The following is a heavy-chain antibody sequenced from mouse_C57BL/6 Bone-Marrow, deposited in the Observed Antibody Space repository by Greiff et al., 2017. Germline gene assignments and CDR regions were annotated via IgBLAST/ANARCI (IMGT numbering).Heavy chain of an antibody. CDR3: ARRRVMRSFHV. Sequence: VQLQESRPGLVQPGASVKICCRACGYTFPDYYMNWVKPSHGKSLEWIGDINPNNGGTSYNQKFKGKATLTVDKSSSTAYMELRSLTSEDSAVYYCARRRVMRSFHVWGTATTLTAFS. D-gene: IGHD2-1*01. CDR2: INPNNGGT. CDR1: GYTFPDYY. J-gene: IGHJ1*03. V-gene: IGHV1-26*01.